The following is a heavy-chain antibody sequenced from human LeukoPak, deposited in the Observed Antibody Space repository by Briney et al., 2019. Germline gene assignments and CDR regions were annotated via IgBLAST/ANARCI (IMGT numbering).Heavy chain of an antibody. J-gene: IGHJ4*02. D-gene: IGHD3-22*01. CDR3: ARDIYYDSSGYPSFDY. V-gene: IGHV1-46*01. Sequence: ASVTVSCKASGYTFTSYYMHWVRQAPGQGLEWMGIINPSGGSTSYAQKFQGRVTMTRDTSTSTVYMGLSSLRSEDTAVYYCARDIYYDSSGYPSFDYWGQGTLVTVSS. CDR2: INPSGGST. CDR1: GYTFTSYY.